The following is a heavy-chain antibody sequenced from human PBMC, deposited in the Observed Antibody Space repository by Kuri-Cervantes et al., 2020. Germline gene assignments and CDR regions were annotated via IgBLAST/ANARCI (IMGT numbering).Heavy chain of an antibody. CDR3: ARGWHPHDGYSSAGFNY. CDR2: ISAYNGNT. Sequence: GESLKISCKASGYTFTSYGNSWVRQAPGQGLEWMGWISAYNGNTNYAQKLQGRVTMTTDTSTSTAYMELRSLRSDVTAVYYCARGWHPHDGYSSAGFNYWGQGTLVTVSS. V-gene: IGHV1-18*01. D-gene: IGHD6-19*01. CDR1: GYTFTSYG. J-gene: IGHJ4*02.